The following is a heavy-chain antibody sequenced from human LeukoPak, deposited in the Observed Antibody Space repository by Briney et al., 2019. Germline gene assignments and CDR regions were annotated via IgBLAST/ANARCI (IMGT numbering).Heavy chain of an antibody. CDR2: ISGSGGST. J-gene: IGHJ4*02. CDR3: AKDLADYYDSGGYYGFDY. D-gene: IGHD3-22*01. CDR1: GLTFSSYA. V-gene: IGHV3-23*01. Sequence: AGGSLRLSCAASGLTFSSYAMTWVRQAPGKGLEWVSTISGSGGSTNYADSVKGRLTISRDNSKKTLYLQMNSLRAEDTAVYYCAKDLADYYDSGGYYGFDYWGQGTLVTVSS.